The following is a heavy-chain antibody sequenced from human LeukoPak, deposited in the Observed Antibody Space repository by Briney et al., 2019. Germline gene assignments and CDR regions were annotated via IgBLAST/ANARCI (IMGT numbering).Heavy chain of an antibody. V-gene: IGHV3-23*01. Sequence: GGSLRLSCAASGFTFSSYAMSWVRQAPGKGLEWVSAIGGSGGSTNYADSVKGRFTISRDNSKNMLYLQMNSLRAEDTAVYYCAKKVARGDYWGQGTLVTVSS. D-gene: IGHD2-15*01. CDR3: AKKVARGDY. CDR2: IGGSGGST. CDR1: GFTFSSYA. J-gene: IGHJ4*02.